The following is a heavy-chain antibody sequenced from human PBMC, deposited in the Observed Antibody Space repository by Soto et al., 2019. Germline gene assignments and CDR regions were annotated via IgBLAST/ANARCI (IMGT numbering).Heavy chain of an antibody. D-gene: IGHD2-15*01. CDR3: ARARDCSGGRCYSLVY. CDR2: IYYSGST. J-gene: IGHJ4*02. CDR1: GGSISSYY. V-gene: IGHV4-59*01. Sequence: SETLSLTCTVSGGSISSYYWSWIRQPPGKGLEWIGYIYYSGSTNYNPSLKSRVTISVGTSKNQFSLKLSSVTAADTAVYYCARARDCSGGRCYSLVYWGQGTLVTVSS.